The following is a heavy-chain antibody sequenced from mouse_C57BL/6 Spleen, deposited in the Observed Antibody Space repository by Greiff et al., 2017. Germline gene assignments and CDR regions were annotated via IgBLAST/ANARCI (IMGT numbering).Heavy chain of an antibody. CDR2: IRNKANGYTT. V-gene: IGHV7-3*01. J-gene: IGHJ4*01. CDR1: GFTFTDYY. D-gene: IGHD4-1*01. Sequence: EVQVVESGGGLVQPGGSLSLSCAASGFTFTDYYMSWVRQPPGKALEWLGFIRNKANGYTTEYSASVKGRFTISRDNSQSILYLQMNALRAEDRATYGCARGLGRDYAMDYWGQGTSVTVSS. CDR3: ARGLGRDYAMDY.